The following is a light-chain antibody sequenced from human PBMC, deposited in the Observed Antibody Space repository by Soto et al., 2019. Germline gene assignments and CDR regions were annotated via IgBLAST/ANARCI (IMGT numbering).Light chain of an antibody. Sequence: EIQKTPAPSTLSASVGDRVTITCRASQSISSWLAWYQQRPGKAPKVLIYKASSLESGVPSRLSGSGSGTEFTLTISSLQPDDFGTYYCQQYNSYPWTFGQGNKVDIK. CDR1: QSISSW. CDR2: KAS. V-gene: IGKV1-5*03. J-gene: IGKJ1*01. CDR3: QQYNSYPWT.